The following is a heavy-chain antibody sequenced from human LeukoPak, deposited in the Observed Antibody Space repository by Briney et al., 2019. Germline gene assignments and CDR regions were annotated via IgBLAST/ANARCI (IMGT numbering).Heavy chain of an antibody. D-gene: IGHD6-13*01. Sequence: SETLCLTCAVSGGSISSYYWSWVRQPPGKGLEWIGYIYYSGTTNYNPYPKSRVTISVDTSKNQYSLKLSSVTAADTAVYYCARGVYIAAAQYGYWGQGTLVTVSS. J-gene: IGHJ4*02. CDR2: IYYSGTT. CDR1: GGSISSYY. CDR3: ARGVYIAAAQYGY. V-gene: IGHV4-59*01.